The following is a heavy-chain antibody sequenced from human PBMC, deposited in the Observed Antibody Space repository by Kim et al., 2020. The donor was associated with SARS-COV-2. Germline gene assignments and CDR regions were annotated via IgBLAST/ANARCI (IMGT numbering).Heavy chain of an antibody. Sequence: GGSLRLSCAASGFTFSSYGMHWVRQAPGKGLEWVAVIWYDGSNKYYADSVKGRFTISRDNSKNTLYLQMNSLRAEDTAVYYCARDGGHGGDYGDYYYYGMDGWGQGTTVTVSS. D-gene: IGHD4-17*01. CDR2: IWYDGSNK. V-gene: IGHV3-33*01. CDR3: ARDGGHGGDYGDYYYYGMDG. CDR1: GFTFSSYG. J-gene: IGHJ6*02.